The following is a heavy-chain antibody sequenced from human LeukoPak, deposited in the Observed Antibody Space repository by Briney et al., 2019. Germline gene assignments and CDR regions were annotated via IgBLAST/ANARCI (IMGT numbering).Heavy chain of an antibody. CDR3: ARGPYYYDTHYFDY. CDR1: GGTFSSYA. CDR2: IIPIFGTA. Sequence: SVKVSCKASGGTFSSYAISWVRQAPGQGLEWMGGIIPIFGTANYAQKFQGRVTITADESTSTAYMELSSLRSEDTAVYYCARGPYYYDTHYFDYWGQGTLVTVSS. D-gene: IGHD3-22*01. J-gene: IGHJ4*02. V-gene: IGHV1-69*01.